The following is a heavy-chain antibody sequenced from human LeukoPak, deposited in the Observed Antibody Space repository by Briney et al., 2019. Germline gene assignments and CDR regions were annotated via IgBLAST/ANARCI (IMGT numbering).Heavy chain of an antibody. J-gene: IGHJ3*02. CDR3: ARDCGDSGSYYWDAFDI. CDR2: INPNSGGT. V-gene: IGHV1-2*02. CDR1: GYTFTGYY. D-gene: IGHD1-26*01. Sequence: ASVKVSCKASGYTFTGYYMHWVRQAPGQGLEWMGWINPNSGGTNYAQKFQGRVTMTRDTSISTAYMELSRLRSDDTAVYYCARDCGDSGSYYWDAFDIWGQGTMVTVSS.